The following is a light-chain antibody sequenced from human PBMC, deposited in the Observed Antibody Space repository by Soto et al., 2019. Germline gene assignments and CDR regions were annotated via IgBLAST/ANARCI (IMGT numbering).Light chain of an antibody. CDR3: QHYGSSRT. J-gene: IGKJ1*01. CDR1: QGVSSNY. CDR2: GTS. Sequence: IVMTQSPATLSVPPGERATLSCRASQGVSSNYLAWYQQKSGQAPRLLLYGTSSRATGIPERFSGSGSGTDFTLTISRLEPEDFAVYYCQHYGSSRTFGQGTKVDIK. V-gene: IGKV3-20*01.